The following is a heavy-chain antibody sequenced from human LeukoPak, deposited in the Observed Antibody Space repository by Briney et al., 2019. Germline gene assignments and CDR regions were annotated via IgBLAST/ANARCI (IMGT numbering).Heavy chain of an antibody. CDR2: IIPIFGTA. CDR1: GGTFSSYA. Sequence: SVKVSCKASGGTFSSYAISWVRQAPGQGLEWMGGIIPIFGTANYAQKFQGRVTITTDESTSTAYMELSSLRSEDTAVYYCARMSNKLLWFGELLGAFDYWGQGTLVTVPP. J-gene: IGHJ4*02. V-gene: IGHV1-69*05. CDR3: ARMSNKLLWFGELLGAFDY. D-gene: IGHD3-10*01.